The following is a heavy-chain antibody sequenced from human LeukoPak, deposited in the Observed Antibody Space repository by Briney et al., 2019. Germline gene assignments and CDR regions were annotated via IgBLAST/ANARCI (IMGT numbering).Heavy chain of an antibody. CDR1: GFTFSDYY. V-gene: IGHV3-11*01. Sequence: GGSLRLSCAASGFTFSDYYMSWIRQAPGKGLEWVSCISSSGSTIYYADSVKGRFTISRDNAKNSLYLQMNSLRAEDTAVYYCARDWGYCSGGSCYSNWFDPWGQGTLVTVSS. J-gene: IGHJ5*02. CDR3: ARDWGYCSGGSCYSNWFDP. D-gene: IGHD2-15*01. CDR2: ISSSGSTI.